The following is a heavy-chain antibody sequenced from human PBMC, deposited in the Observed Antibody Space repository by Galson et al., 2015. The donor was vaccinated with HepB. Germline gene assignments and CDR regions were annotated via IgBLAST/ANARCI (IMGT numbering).Heavy chain of an antibody. D-gene: IGHD2-2*01. CDR1: GYPFNTYS. CDR3: AKEGTGTYCSSTTCAFEH. J-gene: IGHJ4*02. Sequence: SLRLSCAASGYPFNTYSIHWVRQAPGKGLEWVAVVSGDGNVKDYAESVKGRFTISRDSSQNTVYLQMNSLTTVDTAVYFCAKEGTGTYCSSTTCAFEHWGQGTLVTVSS. V-gene: IGHV3-30*18. CDR2: VSGDGNVK.